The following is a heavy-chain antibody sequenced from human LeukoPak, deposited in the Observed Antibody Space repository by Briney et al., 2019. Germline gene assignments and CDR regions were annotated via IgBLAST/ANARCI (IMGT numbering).Heavy chain of an antibody. CDR1: GGSFTDYF. D-gene: IGHD3-22*01. CDR2: INDYTGDS. Sequence: KPSETLSLTCTVFGGSFTDYFWTWIRHSPGKGLEWIGEINDYTGDSKYNPSLNSRVSISLEKSKNQLSLELRSVTAADTAVYYCARGRIAKIVVVHSSSYGMDVWGQGTTVTVSS. V-gene: IGHV4-34*01. CDR3: ARGRIAKIVVVHSSSYGMDV. J-gene: IGHJ6*01.